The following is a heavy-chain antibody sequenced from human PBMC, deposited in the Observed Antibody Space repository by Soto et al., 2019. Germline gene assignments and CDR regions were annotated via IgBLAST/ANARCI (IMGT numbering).Heavy chain of an antibody. CDR2: IYPSDSDT. CDR1: GYSFAGYW. CDR3: AKAVAGPLPLVVVVAATPNWFDP. V-gene: IGHV5-51*01. J-gene: IGHJ5*02. Sequence: PGESLKISCKGSGYSFAGYWIAWVRQMPGKGLELMGIIYPSDSDTRYRPSFQGQVTISADKSISSAYLQMNSLRAEDTAVYYCAKAVAGPLPLVVVVAATPNWFDPWGQGTLVTVSS. D-gene: IGHD2-15*01.